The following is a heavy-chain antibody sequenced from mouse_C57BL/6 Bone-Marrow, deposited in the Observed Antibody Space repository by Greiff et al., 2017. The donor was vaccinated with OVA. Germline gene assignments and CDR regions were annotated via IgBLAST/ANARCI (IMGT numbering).Heavy chain of an antibody. CDR2: IYPGSGNT. D-gene: IGHD2-5*01. CDR1: GYTFTDYY. Sequence: QVQLQQSGAELVRPGASVKLSCKASGYTFTDYYINWVKQRPGQGLEWIARIYPGSGNTYYNEKFKGKATLTAEKSSSTAYMQLSSLTSEDSAVYFCARSGYSNYPWFAYWGQGTLVTVSA. J-gene: IGHJ3*01. V-gene: IGHV1-76*01. CDR3: ARSGYSNYPWFAY.